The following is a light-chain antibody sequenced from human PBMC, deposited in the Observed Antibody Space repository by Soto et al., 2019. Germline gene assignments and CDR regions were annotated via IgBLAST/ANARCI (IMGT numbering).Light chain of an antibody. CDR2: DAS. CDR1: QSISSY. Sequence: DIQMTQSPSTLCGSVGDRVTIICRASQSISSYLNWYQQKPGKAPKLLIYDASSLESGVPSRFSGSGSGTEFTLTISSLQPDDFATYYCQQYNSYSFGQGTKVDIK. CDR3: QQYNSYS. V-gene: IGKV1-5*02. J-gene: IGKJ1*01.